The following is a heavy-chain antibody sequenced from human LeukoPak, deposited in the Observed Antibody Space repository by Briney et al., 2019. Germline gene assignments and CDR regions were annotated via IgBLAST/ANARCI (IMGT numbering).Heavy chain of an antibody. CDR1: GFTFSSYW. CDR2: INSDGSST. D-gene: IGHD3-22*01. CDR3: ARGEDSRYYDSSGAFDY. J-gene: IGHJ4*02. V-gene: IGHV3-74*01. Sequence: PGGSLRLSCAASGFTFSSYWMYWVRQAPGKGLVWVSRINSDGSSTNYADSVKGRFTISRDNAKNTLYLQMNSLRAEDTAVYYCARGEDSRYYDSSGAFDYWGQGTLVTVSS.